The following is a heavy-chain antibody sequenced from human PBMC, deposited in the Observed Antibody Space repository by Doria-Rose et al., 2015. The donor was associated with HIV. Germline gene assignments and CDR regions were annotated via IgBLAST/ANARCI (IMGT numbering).Heavy chain of an antibody. D-gene: IGHD3-16*01. V-gene: IGHV3-15*07. CDR3: TTDRFFPS. Sequence: VQLVQSGGGLVKPGGSLRLSCAASGFTFSDAWMNWVRQAPGKVLEWVGRIKSKPDGGTTEYAAPVKGRFSISRDDSKNTLSLQMNILKTEDTAVYYCTTDRFFPSWGQGTMVTVSS. CDR1: GFTFSDAW. J-gene: IGHJ3*01. CDR2: IKSKPDGGTT.